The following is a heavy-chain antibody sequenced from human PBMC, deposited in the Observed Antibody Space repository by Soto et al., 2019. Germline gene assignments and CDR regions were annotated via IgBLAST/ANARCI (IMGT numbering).Heavy chain of an antibody. V-gene: IGHV4-4*07. Sequence: QVQLQESGPGLVKPSETLSLTCTVSGGSISSYYWSWIRQPAGKGLEWIGRIYTSGSTNYNPSLKSRVTMSVDTSKNQFSLKLSSVTAADTAVYYCARDTFTMVRQLDGFDYWGPGTLVTVSS. D-gene: IGHD3-10*01. CDR2: IYTSGST. CDR1: GGSISSYY. CDR3: ARDTFTMVRQLDGFDY. J-gene: IGHJ4*02.